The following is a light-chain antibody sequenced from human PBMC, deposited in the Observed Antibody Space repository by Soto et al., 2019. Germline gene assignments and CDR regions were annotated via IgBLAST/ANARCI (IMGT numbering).Light chain of an antibody. Sequence: QSVLTQPPSVSAAPGQKVTISCSGSSSNIENNYVSWYQQLPGAAPNLLIHEDNKRPSGIPDRFSGSKSGTSATLGITGLLTGDEADYYCGTWDSSLSAFLFGGRTKLTVL. CDR2: EDN. V-gene: IGLV1-51*02. CDR1: SSNIENNY. CDR3: GTWDSSLSAFL. J-gene: IGLJ2*01.